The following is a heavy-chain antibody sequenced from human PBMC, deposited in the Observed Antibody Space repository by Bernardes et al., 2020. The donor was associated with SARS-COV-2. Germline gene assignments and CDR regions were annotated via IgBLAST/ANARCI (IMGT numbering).Heavy chain of an antibody. CDR1: GYTFTNYY. CDR3: ARVAYSSTTSLFDT. Sequence: AAVKVSCKTSGYTFTNYYIHWVRQARGKGLEWMGLLNPDTGVTYYAQNFHGRVTMTGDTSVSTAYMEVSSLTSDDTAVYYCARVAYSSTTSLFDTWGQGTLVTVSS. CDR2: LNPDTGVT. J-gene: IGHJ5*02. D-gene: IGHD6-19*01. V-gene: IGHV1-2*02.